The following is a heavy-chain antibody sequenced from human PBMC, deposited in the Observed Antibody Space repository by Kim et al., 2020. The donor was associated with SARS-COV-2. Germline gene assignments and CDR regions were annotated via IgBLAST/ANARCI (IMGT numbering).Heavy chain of an antibody. J-gene: IGHJ4*02. V-gene: IGHV4-34*01. CDR2: ISQSGST. CDR3: ARGRYGSGRDYYFDY. CDR1: VGSFSGYY. Sequence: SETLSLTCAVYVGSFSGYYWTWIRQPPGRGLEWIGEISQSGSTNYNPSLTSRVTISVDTSKNQFSLKLNSVTAADRGVYFCARGRYGSGRDYYFDYWGRG. D-gene: IGHD6-19*01.